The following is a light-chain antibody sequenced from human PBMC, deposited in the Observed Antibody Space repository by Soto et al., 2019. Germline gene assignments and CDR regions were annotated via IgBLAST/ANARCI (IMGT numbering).Light chain of an antibody. CDR1: QSVSSN. J-gene: IGKJ1*01. Sequence: EIVMTQSPATLSVSPGDGATLSCRASQSVSSNLAWYQQKPGQAPRLLIYGASTRATGIPARFSGSGSGTEFTLTISSPQSEDFAVYYCQQYNNWPPWTFGQGTKVEIK. CDR3: QQYNNWPPWT. V-gene: IGKV3-15*01. CDR2: GAS.